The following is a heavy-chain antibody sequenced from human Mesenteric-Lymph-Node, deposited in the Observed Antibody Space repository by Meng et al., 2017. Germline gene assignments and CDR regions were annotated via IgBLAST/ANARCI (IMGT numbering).Heavy chain of an antibody. CDR2: IKSKTDGGTT. D-gene: IGHD3-22*01. J-gene: IGHJ3*02. CDR3: TKEPLLITMVVVVLDAFDI. Sequence: GGSLRLSCAASGFTFSNSWMSWVRQAPGKGLEWVGRIKSKTDGGTTDYAAPVKGSFTISRDDSKNTLYLQMNSLKTEDTAVYYCTKEPLLITMVVVVLDAFDIWGQGTMVTVSS. V-gene: IGHV3-15*01. CDR1: GFTFSNSW.